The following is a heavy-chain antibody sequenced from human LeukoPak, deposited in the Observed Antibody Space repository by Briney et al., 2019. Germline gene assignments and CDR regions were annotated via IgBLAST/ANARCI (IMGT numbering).Heavy chain of an antibody. D-gene: IGHD2-2*01. Sequence: QPGGSLRLSCAASGLNFTFYEMNWVRQAPGKGLEWISYISSRDSSTYYADSVQGRFTISRDNAKNSLYLQMNSLRAEDTAIYYRVRDSVVVPADNVGPAFDFWGQGTTVIVSS. V-gene: IGHV3-48*03. CDR3: VRDSVVVPADNVGPAFDF. J-gene: IGHJ3*01. CDR2: ISSRDSST. CDR1: GLNFTFYE.